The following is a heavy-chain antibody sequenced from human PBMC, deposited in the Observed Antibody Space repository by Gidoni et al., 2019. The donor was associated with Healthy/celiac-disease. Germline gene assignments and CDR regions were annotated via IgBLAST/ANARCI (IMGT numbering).Heavy chain of an antibody. CDR1: GFTFRSSG. D-gene: IGHD3-22*01. CDR2: IWYDGSNK. J-gene: IGHJ3*02. CDR3: ARDPSVLIVVAGGAFDI. V-gene: IGHV3-33*01. Sequence: QVQLVESGGGVVQPGRSLSLSCAASGFTFRSSGMHWVRQAPGKGLEWVAVIWYDGSNKYYADSVKGRFTISRDNSKNTLYLQMNSLRAEDTAVYYCARDPSVLIVVAGGAFDIWGQGTMVTVSS.